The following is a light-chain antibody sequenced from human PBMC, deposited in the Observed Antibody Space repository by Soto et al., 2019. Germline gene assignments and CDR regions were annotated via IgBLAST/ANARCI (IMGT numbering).Light chain of an antibody. J-gene: IGLJ3*02. V-gene: IGLV7-46*01. CDR2: DTS. CDR1: TGAVTTDHY. Sequence: QAVGTQEPSLTVSPGGTVTLTCGSNTGAVTTDHYPYWFQQKPGQAPRTLIWDTSNKHSWTPARFSGSLLGGQAALTLSGAQAEDEAEYSCLLSDTGTWVFGGGPKLTVL. CDR3: LLSDTGTWV.